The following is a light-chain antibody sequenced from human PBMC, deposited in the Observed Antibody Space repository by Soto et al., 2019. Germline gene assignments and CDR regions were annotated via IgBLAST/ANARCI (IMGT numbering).Light chain of an antibody. Sequence: QSVLTQPPSVSGAPGQRVTISCSGSSSNIGAGYDVHWYQHLPGTAPKLLIYGNNNRPSGVPDRFSGSKPGTSASLAITGLQAEYEAEYYCQFYDHGLTMVFRGGSQLTVL. CDR2: GNN. CDR1: SSNIGAGYD. V-gene: IGLV1-40*01. J-gene: IGLJ2*01. CDR3: QFYDHGLTMV.